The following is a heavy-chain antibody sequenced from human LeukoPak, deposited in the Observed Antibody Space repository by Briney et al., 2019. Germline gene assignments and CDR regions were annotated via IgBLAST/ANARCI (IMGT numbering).Heavy chain of an antibody. CDR3: ARDIVVVPATYYMDV. J-gene: IGHJ6*03. CDR2: IKQDGSEK. CDR1: GFTFSSYW. Sequence: GGSLRLSCAASGFTFSSYWMSWVRQAPGKGLEWVANIKQDGSEKYYVDSVKGRFTISRDNAKNSLYLQMNSLRAEDTAVYYCARDIVVVPATYYMDVWGKGTTVTVSS. V-gene: IGHV3-7*01. D-gene: IGHD2-2*01.